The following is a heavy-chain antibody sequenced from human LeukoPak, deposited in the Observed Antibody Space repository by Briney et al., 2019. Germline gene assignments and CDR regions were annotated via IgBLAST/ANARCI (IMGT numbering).Heavy chain of an antibody. J-gene: IGHJ3*02. CDR3: ARDGVVSCLAI. CDR1: GGSISSSSYY. CDR2: IYYSGST. V-gene: IGHV4-39*07. Sequence: PSETLSLTCTVSGGSISSSSYYWGWIRQPPGKGLEWIGSIYYSGSTYYNPSLKSRVTISVDTSKNQFSLKLSSVTAADTAVYYCARDGVVSCLAIWGQGTKVTVSS. D-gene: IGHD3-3*01.